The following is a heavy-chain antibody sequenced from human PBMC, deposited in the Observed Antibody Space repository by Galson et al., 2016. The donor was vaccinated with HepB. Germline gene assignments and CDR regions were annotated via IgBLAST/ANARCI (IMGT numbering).Heavy chain of an antibody. D-gene: IGHD5-18*01. J-gene: IGHJ4*02. V-gene: IGHV1-3*04. CDR3: ARGGYTYGG. CDR1: GYTFTSYP. CDR2: INTDNGDT. Sequence: SCKASGYTFTSYPMHWVRQAPGQRLEWMGWINTDNGDTQFSQKFQGRVTITRDTSANTAYMELSSLRSEDTAVYYCARGGYTYGGWGQGTLVTVSS.